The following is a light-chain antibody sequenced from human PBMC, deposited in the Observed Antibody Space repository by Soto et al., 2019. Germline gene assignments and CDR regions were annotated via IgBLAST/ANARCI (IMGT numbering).Light chain of an antibody. CDR3: QQRHMWPIT. Sequence: EIVMTQSPATLSVSPCERVTLSSRASQSVSSNLAWYQQKVGQAPRLLIYGASTRATGIPARFSGSGSGTEFTLTISSLQSEDSAVYYCQQRHMWPITFGQGTRLEIK. J-gene: IGKJ5*01. V-gene: IGKV3-15*01. CDR2: GAS. CDR1: QSVSSN.